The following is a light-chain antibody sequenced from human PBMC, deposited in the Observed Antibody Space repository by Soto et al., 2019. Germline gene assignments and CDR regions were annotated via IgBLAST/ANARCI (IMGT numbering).Light chain of an antibody. Sequence: DIQMTQSPSTLSVSVGDRVTITCRASQTVKHFLAWYQQKPGKAPNLLIYTASTLKSGVLSRFGGSGSGTEFTLTISGLQPEDFATYCCQQYNTFSSFGQGTKVDIK. V-gene: IGKV1-5*03. J-gene: IGKJ1*01. CDR3: QQYNTFSS. CDR1: QTVKHF. CDR2: TAS.